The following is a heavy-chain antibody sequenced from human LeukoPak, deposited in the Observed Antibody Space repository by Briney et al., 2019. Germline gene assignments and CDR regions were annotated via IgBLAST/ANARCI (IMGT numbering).Heavy chain of an antibody. D-gene: IGHD3-3*01. CDR2: IDYSGST. J-gene: IGHJ5*02. CDR1: GGSISSYY. Sequence: SETLSLTCTVSGGSISSYYWSWIRQPPGKGLEWIWYIDYSGSTNYNPSLKSRVTISVDTSKNQFSLKLSSVTAADTAVYYCARVPYYDFWSGWTGASFWFDPWGQGTLVTVSS. CDR3: ARVPYYDFWSGWTGASFWFDP. V-gene: IGHV4-59*01.